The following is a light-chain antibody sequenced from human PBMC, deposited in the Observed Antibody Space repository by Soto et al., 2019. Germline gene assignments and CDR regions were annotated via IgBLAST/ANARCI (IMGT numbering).Light chain of an antibody. CDR1: QDISDY. V-gene: IGKV1-9*01. CDR3: QQLNSYPLT. CDR2: AAS. Sequence: DIPLTQSPSFLSASVGDRVTITCRASQDISDYLAWYQQRPGKAPKLLIYAASTLQSGVPSRFSGSGSGTEFTLTISSLQPEDFATYSCQQLNSYPLTFGGGTKVDIK. J-gene: IGKJ4*01.